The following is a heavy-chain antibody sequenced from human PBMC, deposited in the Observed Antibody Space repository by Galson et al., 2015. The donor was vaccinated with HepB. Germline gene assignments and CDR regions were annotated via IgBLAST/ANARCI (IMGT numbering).Heavy chain of an antibody. CDR2: ISAYNGNT. J-gene: IGHJ5*02. D-gene: IGHD2-15*01. CDR3: ARDEVDVVVVAATPSRFDP. Sequence: SVKVSCKASGYTFTSYGISWVRQAPGQGLEWMGWISAYNGNTNYAQKLQGRVTMTTDTSTSTAYMELRSLRSGDTAVYYCARDEVDVVVVAATPSRFDPWGQGTLVTVSS. V-gene: IGHV1-18*01. CDR1: GYTFTSYG.